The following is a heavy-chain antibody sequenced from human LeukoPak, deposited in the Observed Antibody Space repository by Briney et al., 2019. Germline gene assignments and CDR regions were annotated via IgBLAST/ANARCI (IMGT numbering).Heavy chain of an antibody. CDR3: AREGAAGNYFDY. Sequence: SETLSLTCTVSGGSISSHYWSWIRQPPGKGLEWIGYIYYSGNTNYNPSLKSRVTISVDTSKNQFSLKLSSVTAADTAVYYCAREGAAGNYFDYWGQGALVTVSS. CDR2: IYYSGNT. D-gene: IGHD6-13*01. CDR1: GGSISSHY. V-gene: IGHV4-59*11. J-gene: IGHJ4*02.